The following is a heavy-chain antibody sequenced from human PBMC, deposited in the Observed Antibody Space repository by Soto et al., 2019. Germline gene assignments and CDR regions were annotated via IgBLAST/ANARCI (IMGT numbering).Heavy chain of an antibody. CDR2: IYYSGST. V-gene: IGHV4-31*03. D-gene: IGHD3-3*01. CDR3: ARRSGGLENWFDT. CDR1: GVSISRGVYY. J-gene: IGHJ5*02. Sequence: QVQQQESGPGLVKPSQTLSLTCTVSGVSISRGVYYWSWIRQHPGKGLKWIGYIYYSGSTYYNPTLKSRVTISVDTYKNQFSLKLSSVTAADTAVYYCARRSGGLENWFDTGGQGTLVTVSS.